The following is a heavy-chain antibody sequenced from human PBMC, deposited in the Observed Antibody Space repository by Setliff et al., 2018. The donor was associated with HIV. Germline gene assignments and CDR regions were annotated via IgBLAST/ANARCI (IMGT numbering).Heavy chain of an antibody. J-gene: IGHJ4*02. CDR3: ATSPAGEILGSRPFYFDY. V-gene: IGHV4-31*03. Sequence: SETLSLTCTVSGDSTSSSSSYWSWIRQHPGKGLEWIGYIYYSGSTYYSPSLKSRVTISEDTSKNQFSLKMRSVTAADTAVYYCATSPAGEILGSRPFYFDYWGQGTLVTVSS. D-gene: IGHD3-10*01. CDR2: IYYSGST. CDR1: GDSTSSSSSY.